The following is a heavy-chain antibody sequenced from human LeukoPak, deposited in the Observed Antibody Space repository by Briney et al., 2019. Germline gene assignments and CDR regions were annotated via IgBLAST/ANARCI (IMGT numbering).Heavy chain of an antibody. V-gene: IGHV3-23*01. J-gene: IGHJ4*02. CDR3: AKDRMAAAGRQDIWNY. CDR2: ISGSGDRT. D-gene: IGHD6-25*01. Sequence: GGSLRLSCAASGFTFSSYVMTWVRQAPGKGLGWVSGISGSGDRTYYADSVKGRFTISRDNSKNTLYLEMNGLTAEDSAVYYCAKDRMAAAGRQDIWNYWGQGTLVTVSS. CDR1: GFTFSSYV.